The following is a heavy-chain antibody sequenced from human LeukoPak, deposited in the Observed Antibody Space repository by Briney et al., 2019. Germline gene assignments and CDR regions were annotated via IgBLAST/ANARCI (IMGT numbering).Heavy chain of an antibody. CDR2: INSDGSST. J-gene: IGHJ4*02. CDR3: ASQRGAPYYFDY. D-gene: IGHD3-16*01. Sequence: GGSLRLSCAASGFAFSSDWMHWVRQAPGKGLVWVSRINSDGSSTTYADSVKGRFTISRDNSKNTLYLQMNSLRAEDTAVYYCASQRGAPYYFDYWGQGTLVIVSP. CDR1: GFAFSSDW. V-gene: IGHV3-74*03.